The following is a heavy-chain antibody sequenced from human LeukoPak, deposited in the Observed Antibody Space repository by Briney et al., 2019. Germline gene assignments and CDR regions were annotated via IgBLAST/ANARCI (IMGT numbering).Heavy chain of an antibody. V-gene: IGHV1-69*06. J-gene: IGHJ4*02. CDR1: GGTFISYA. Sequence: ASVNVSCKASGGTFISYAISWVRQAPGQGLEWMGGIIPIFGTANYAQKFQGRVTITADKSTSTAYMELSSLRSEDTAVYYCARADPSRYFDYWGQGTLVTVSS. CDR3: ARADPSRYFDY. CDR2: IIPIFGTA.